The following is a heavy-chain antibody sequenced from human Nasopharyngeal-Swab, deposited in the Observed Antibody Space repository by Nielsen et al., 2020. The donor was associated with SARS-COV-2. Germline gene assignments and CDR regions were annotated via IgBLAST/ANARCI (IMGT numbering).Heavy chain of an antibody. V-gene: IGHV1-8*01. CDR2: MNPNSGST. CDR3: ARDQGAAARWII. Sequence: ASVKVSCKASGYTFTSYDINWVRQATGQGLEWMGWMNPNSGSTGYAQKFQGRVTMTRNTSISTAYMELSSLRSEDTAVYYCARDQGAAARWIIWGQGTLVTVSS. CDR1: GYTFTSYD. D-gene: IGHD6-6*01. J-gene: IGHJ4*02.